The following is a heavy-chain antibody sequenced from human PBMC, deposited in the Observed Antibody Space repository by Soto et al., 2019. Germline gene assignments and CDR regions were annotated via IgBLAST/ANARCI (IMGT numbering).Heavy chain of an antibody. V-gene: IGHV3-21*01. Sequence: GGSLRLPCEASGFTFSSDSMNWVRQAQGKGLEWVSSISSSSSYIYYADSVKGRFTISRDNAKNSLYLQMNSLRAEDTAVYYCARDLTIFGVLSPAWFDPCGQGTLVTVS. CDR3: ARDLTIFGVLSPAWFDP. D-gene: IGHD3-3*01. J-gene: IGHJ5*02. CDR1: GFTFSSDS. CDR2: ISSSSSYI.